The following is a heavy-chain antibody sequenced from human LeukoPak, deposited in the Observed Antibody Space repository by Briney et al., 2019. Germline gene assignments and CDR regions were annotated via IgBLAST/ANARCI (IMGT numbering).Heavy chain of an antibody. CDR2: ISYDGSNK. V-gene: IGHV3-30*04. J-gene: IGHJ4*02. Sequence: PGGSLRLSCAASGFTFSSYAMHWVRQAPGKGLEWVAVISYDGSNKYYADSVKGRFTISRDNSKNTLYLQMNSLRAEDTAVYYCARETVIAAASYYFDYWGQGTLVTVSS. CDR1: GFTFSSYA. D-gene: IGHD6-13*01. CDR3: ARETVIAAASYYFDY.